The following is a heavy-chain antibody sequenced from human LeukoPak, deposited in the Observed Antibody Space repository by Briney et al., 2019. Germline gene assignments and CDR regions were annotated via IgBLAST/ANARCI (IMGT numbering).Heavy chain of an antibody. D-gene: IGHD3-22*01. CDR2: INHSGST. Sequence: SETLSLTCAVYGGSFSGYYWSWIRQPPGKGLEWIREINHSGSTNYNPSLKSRVTISVDTSKNQFSLELSSVTAADTAVYYCARSYDSSGYYYDYWGQGTLVTVSS. J-gene: IGHJ4*02. CDR3: ARSYDSSGYYYDY. V-gene: IGHV4-34*01. CDR1: GGSFSGYY.